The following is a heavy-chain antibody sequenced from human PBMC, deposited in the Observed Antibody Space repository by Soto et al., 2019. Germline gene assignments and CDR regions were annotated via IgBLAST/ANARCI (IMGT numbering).Heavy chain of an antibody. CDR3: ARVLGTYSRVGTFDY. CDR1: GFTFSRYA. Sequence: GGSLRLSCAASGFTFSRYAVHWVRQAPGKGLEWVAVISYDGSNRYYADSVKGRFTISRDNSKNTLYLQMDSLRAEDTAVYYCARVLGTYSRVGTFDYWGQGTLVTVAS. V-gene: IGHV3-30-3*01. D-gene: IGHD1-26*01. CDR2: ISYDGSNR. J-gene: IGHJ4*02.